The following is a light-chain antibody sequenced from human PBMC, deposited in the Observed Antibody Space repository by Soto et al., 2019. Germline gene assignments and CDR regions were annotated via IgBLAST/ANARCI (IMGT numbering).Light chain of an antibody. CDR3: QQYNSYSPT. CDR1: QSISSW. J-gene: IGKJ1*01. CDR2: EAS. Sequence: DIQMTQSPSTLSASVGDRVTITCRASQSISSWLVWYQQKPVKAPKLLIYEASSLESGVPPRFSGSGSGKEFTLTISSLQPDDFATYYCQQYNSYSPTFGQGTKVEMK. V-gene: IGKV1-5*03.